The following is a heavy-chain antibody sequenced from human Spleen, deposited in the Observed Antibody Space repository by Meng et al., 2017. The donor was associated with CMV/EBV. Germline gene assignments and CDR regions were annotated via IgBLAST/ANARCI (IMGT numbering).Heavy chain of an antibody. D-gene: IGHD5-18*01. CDR3: VRGHTYGDYYFYGMDV. CDR1: GFTFSSYA. CDR2: INSDGSST. J-gene: IGHJ6*02. Sequence: GESLKISCAASGFTFSSYAMSWVRQAPGKGLVWVSRINSDGSSTSYADSVKGRFTISRDNGKSSLYLQMNSLRGEDTALYFCVRGHTYGDYYFYGMDVWGQGTTVTVSS. V-gene: IGHV3-74*01.